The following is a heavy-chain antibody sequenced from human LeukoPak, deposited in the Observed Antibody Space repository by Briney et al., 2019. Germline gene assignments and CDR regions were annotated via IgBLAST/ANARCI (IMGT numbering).Heavy chain of an antibody. J-gene: IGHJ4*02. CDR1: GGSISGYY. Sequence: SETLSLTCTVSGGSISGYYWSWSRQPPGKGVEWIGNLYYMRGAWYKSSLKSRVTTSVDTSRNQFSLQLSSVTAADTAVYFCARVNPYYYDSSGYVKGYFDYWGQGTLVTVSS. V-gene: IGHV4-59*08. CDR3: ARVNPYYYDSSGYVKGYFDY. CDR2: LYYMRGA. D-gene: IGHD3-22*01.